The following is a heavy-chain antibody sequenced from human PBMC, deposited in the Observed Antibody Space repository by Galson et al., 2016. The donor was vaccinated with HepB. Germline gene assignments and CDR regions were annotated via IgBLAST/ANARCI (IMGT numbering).Heavy chain of an antibody. CDR2: ISWNSGTI. Sequence: SLRLSCAASGFSFDEYAMRWVRQAPGKGLEWVAGISWNSGTIDYADSVKGLFTISRDNAEKSLYLQMNSLRAEDTALYFCARDRAYSQFDFWGQGTPVTVSS. CDR1: GFSFDEYA. D-gene: IGHD4-11*01. J-gene: IGHJ4*02. V-gene: IGHV3-9*01. CDR3: ARDRAYSQFDF.